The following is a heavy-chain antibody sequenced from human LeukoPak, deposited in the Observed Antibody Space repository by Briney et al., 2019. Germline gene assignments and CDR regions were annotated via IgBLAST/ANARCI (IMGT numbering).Heavy chain of an antibody. D-gene: IGHD3-3*01. CDR1: GYTFTGYY. J-gene: IGHJ3*02. CDR3: ARARCSSTNSTYYDFWTGRGGEHAFDI. CDR2: INPNSGGT. V-gene: IGHV1-2*02. Sequence: GASVKVSCKASGYTFTGYYMHWVRQAPGQGLEWMGWINPNSGGTNYAQKFQGRVTMTRDTSISTAYMELSRLRSDDTAVYYCARARCSSTNSTYYDFWTGRGGEHAFDIWGQGTMVTVSS.